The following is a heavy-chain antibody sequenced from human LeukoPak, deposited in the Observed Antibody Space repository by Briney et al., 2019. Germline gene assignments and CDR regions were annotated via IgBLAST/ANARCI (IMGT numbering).Heavy chain of an antibody. D-gene: IGHD2-15*01. CDR1: GGTFSSYT. Sequence: SVKVSCKASGGTFSSYTISWVRQAPGQGLERMGRIIPILGIANYAQKFQGRVTITADKSTSTAYMELSSLRSEDTAVYYCARGYCSGGSCYYFDYWGQGTLVTVSS. CDR3: ARGYCSGGSCYYFDY. J-gene: IGHJ4*02. V-gene: IGHV1-69*02. CDR2: IIPILGIA.